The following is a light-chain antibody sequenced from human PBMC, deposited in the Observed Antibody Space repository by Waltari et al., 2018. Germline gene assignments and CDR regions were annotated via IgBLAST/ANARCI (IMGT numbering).Light chain of an antibody. V-gene: IGLV2-14*01. CDR1: TSDIGAYDL. CDR2: EVK. CDR3: ASYVNSFALV. J-gene: IGLJ2*01. Sequence: HSALTQPASVSGSPGQSISISCAGTTSDIGAYDLVSWYQKYPGKAPKLIIYEVKNRPSDIPPRLSASKSCDTASLTTSGLQAEDEAEYYCASYVNSFALVFGGGTKVSVL.